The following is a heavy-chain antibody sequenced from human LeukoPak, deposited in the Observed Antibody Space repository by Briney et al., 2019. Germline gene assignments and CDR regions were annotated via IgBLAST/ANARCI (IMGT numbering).Heavy chain of an antibody. CDR3: ARDAYGSGTYHLVY. CDR1: GFTFSSYA. J-gene: IGHJ4*02. CDR2: ITGSGGTT. Sequence: GSLRLSCASSGFTFSSYAMSWVRQAPGKGLEWVSGITGSGGTTFYADSVKGRFSISRDHSKKTLFLQLNSLRVEDTAVYYCARDAYGSGTYHLVYWGQGALVTVSS. D-gene: IGHD3-10*01. V-gene: IGHV3-23*01.